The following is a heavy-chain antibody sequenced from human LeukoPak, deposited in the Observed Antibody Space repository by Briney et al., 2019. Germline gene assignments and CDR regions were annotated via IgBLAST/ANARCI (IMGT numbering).Heavy chain of an antibody. V-gene: IGHV4-59*01. CDR3: AREVPAAGHFDY. CDR2: IYYSGGT. CDR1: GGSISGYY. Sequence: SQTLSLTCTVSGGSISGYYWNWIRQPPGKGLEWIGYIYYSGGTNYNPSLKSRVTMSVDTSKKQFSLRLSSVTAADTAVYYCAREVPAAGHFDYWGQGTLVTVSS. D-gene: IGHD2-2*01. J-gene: IGHJ4*02.